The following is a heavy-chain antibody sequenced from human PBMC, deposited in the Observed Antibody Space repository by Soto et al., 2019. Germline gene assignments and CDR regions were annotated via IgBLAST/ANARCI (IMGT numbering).Heavy chain of an antibody. D-gene: IGHD6-19*01. J-gene: IGHJ6*03. CDR1: GYSFTNYG. CDR2: ISAYNGNT. V-gene: IGHV1-18*01. CDR3: ARDRGVAPPVAGNTHYYYYMDV. Sequence: QDQLVQSGVEVKKPGASVKVSCKASGYSFTNYGITWVRQAPGQGLEWMGWISAYNGNTNYAQKFQGRVTLTTDASTSTAYLELRTLRSADTAGYYCARDRGVAPPVAGNTHYYYYMDVWGKGTTVTVSS.